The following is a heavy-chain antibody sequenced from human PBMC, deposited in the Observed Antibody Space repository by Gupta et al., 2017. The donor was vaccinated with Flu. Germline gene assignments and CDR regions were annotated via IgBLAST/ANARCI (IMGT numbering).Heavy chain of an antibody. CDR2: IRSKANSYAT. Sequence: EVQLVESGGGLVQPGGSLKLSCAASGFTFSGSAMHWVRQASGKGLEWVGRIRSKANSYATAYAASVKGRFTISRDDSKNTAYLQMNSLKTEDTAVYYCTQIDYGDYGYYYGMDVWGQGTTVTVSS. D-gene: IGHD4-17*01. V-gene: IGHV3-73*01. CDR3: TQIDYGDYGYYYGMDV. CDR1: GFTFSGSA. J-gene: IGHJ6*02.